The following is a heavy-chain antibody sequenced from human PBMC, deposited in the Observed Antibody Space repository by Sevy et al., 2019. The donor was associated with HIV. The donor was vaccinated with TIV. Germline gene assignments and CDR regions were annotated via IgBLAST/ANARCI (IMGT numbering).Heavy chain of an antibody. D-gene: IGHD2-15*01. CDR2: ISSSSGTR. J-gene: IGHJ4*02. V-gene: IGHV3-48*02. Sequence: GGCLRLSCAASTFTFSSYSMHWVRQAPGKGLEWVSYISSSSGTRYYADSVKGRFTISRDNAKNSLFLQMNSLRDEDTAVYYCASRGYCGGGSCYSGPNDYWGQGTLVTVSS. CDR1: TFTFSSYS. CDR3: ASRGYCGGGSCYSGPNDY.